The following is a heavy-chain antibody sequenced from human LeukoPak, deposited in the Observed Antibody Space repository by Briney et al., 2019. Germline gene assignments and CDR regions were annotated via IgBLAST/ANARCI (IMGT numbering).Heavy chain of an antibody. CDR1: GGSISSYY. J-gene: IGHJ2*01. V-gene: IGHV4-59*08. CDR3: ARAPYYYDSSGYYPMGYFDL. CDR2: IYYSGST. Sequence: SETLSLTCTVSGGSISSYYWSWIRQPPGKGLEWIGYIYYSGSTNYNPSLKSRVTISVDTSKNQFSLKLSSVTAADTAVYYCARAPYYYDSSGYYPMGYFDLWGRGTLVTVSS. D-gene: IGHD3-22*01.